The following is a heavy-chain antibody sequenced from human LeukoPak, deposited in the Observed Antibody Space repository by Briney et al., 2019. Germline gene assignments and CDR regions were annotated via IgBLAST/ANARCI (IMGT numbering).Heavy chain of an antibody. Sequence: GESLKISCKASGYNFASYWIGWVRQMPGKGLEWMGIIYPGDSDIAYSPSFQGQVTISADKSTSTAYLQWSSLKAPDTAMYYCATSRRSGWYFDYWGQGTLVTVSS. D-gene: IGHD6-19*01. V-gene: IGHV5-51*01. CDR1: GYNFASYW. J-gene: IGHJ4*02. CDR3: ATSRRSGWYFDY. CDR2: IYPGDSDI.